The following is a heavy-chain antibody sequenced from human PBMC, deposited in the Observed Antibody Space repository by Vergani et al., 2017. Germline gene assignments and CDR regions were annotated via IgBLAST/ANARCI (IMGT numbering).Heavy chain of an antibody. CDR2: ISSSGSTI. J-gene: IGHJ6*02. D-gene: IGHD5-18*01. CDR3: AATLPAAGYSYGPGYYYYGMDV. CDR1: GFTFSDYY. V-gene: IGHV3-11*01. Sequence: VQLVESGGGLVKPGGSLRLSCAASGFTFSDYYMSWIRQAPGKGLEWVSYISSSGSTIYYADSVKGRFTISRDNAKNSLYLQMNSLRAEDTAVYYCAATLPAAGYSYGPGYYYYGMDVWGQGTTVTVSS.